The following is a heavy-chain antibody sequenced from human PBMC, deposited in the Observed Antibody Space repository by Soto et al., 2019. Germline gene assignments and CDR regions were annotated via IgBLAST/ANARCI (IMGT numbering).Heavy chain of an antibody. V-gene: IGHV4-59*01. D-gene: IGHD4-17*01. CDR1: GGSISSYY. CDR2: IYYSGST. CDR3: AGGPYGVNVNYLEY. J-gene: IGHJ4*02. Sequence: SETLSLTCTVSGGSISSYYWSWIRQPPGKGLEWIGYIYYSGSTNYNPSLKSRVTISVDTSKNQFSLKLSSVTAADTAVYYCAGGPYGVNVNYLEYWGQGTLVTVSS.